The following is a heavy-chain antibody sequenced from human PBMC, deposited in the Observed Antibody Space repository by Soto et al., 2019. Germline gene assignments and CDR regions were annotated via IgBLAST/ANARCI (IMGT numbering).Heavy chain of an antibody. CDR3: ARRSYYDGGSLDY. J-gene: IGHJ4*02. CDR1: GFIFSRYT. D-gene: IGHD3-22*01. CDR2: ISDDGNNK. Sequence: QVQLVESGGGVVQPGRSLRLSCAASGFIFSRYTMHWVRQAPGKGLEWVAVISDDGNNKFYSDSVKGRFTLSRDNSKSTLYLQMNSLRTEDTAVYYCARRSYYDGGSLDYWGQGILVTVSS. V-gene: IGHV3-30-3*01.